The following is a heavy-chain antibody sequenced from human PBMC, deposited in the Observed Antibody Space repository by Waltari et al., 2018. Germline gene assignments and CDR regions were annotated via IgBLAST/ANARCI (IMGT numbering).Heavy chain of an antibody. CDR1: ELIVSSTY. Sequence: EVQLVETGGGLIQPGGSLTISCAASELIVSSTYMSWVRQAPGKGLEWVSVIYSGGGTHYAGSVKGRFTISRDNSKNTLHLQMNSLRAEDTAVYYCARVSLRDYYYGMDVWGQGTTVTVSS. J-gene: IGHJ6*02. V-gene: IGHV3-53*02. CDR3: ARVSLRDYYYGMDV. CDR2: IYSGGGT.